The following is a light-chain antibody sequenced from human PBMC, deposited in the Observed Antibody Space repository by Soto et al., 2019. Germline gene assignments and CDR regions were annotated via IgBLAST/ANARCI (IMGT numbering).Light chain of an antibody. V-gene: IGKV3-20*01. CDR3: QQYGSSPWP. Sequence: EIVLTQSPGTLSLSPGERATLSCRASQSVSSSYLAWYQQKPGQAPRLLIYGASSRATGIPDRFSGSGSGTDFTLTISRLEPDDFAVYYGQQYGSSPWPFGQGTKVEIK. CDR1: QSVSSSY. CDR2: GAS. J-gene: IGKJ1*01.